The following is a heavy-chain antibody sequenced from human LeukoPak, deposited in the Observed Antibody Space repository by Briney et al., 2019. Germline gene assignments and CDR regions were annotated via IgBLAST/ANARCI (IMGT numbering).Heavy chain of an antibody. J-gene: IGHJ4*02. CDR3: AKDLTTVVTKGFDY. CDR2: ISWSSGSI. D-gene: IGHD4-23*01. Sequence: GGSLRLSCAASGFTFDDYAMHWVRQAPGKGLEWVSGISWSSGSIGYADSVKGRFTISRDNAKNSLYLQMNSLRAEDTALYYCAKDLTTVVTKGFDYWGQGTLVTVSS. V-gene: IGHV3-9*01. CDR1: GFTFDDYA.